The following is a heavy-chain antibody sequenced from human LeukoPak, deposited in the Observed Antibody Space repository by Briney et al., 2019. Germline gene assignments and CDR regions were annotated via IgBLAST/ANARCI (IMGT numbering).Heavy chain of an antibody. J-gene: IGHJ4*02. CDR2: IQHSGST. D-gene: IGHD2-15*01. CDR1: GVSISRSSW. CDR3: ARHILVQNTLGFDH. Sequence: HAESLSGTRAVSGVSISRSSWRKWVRQPPRNWLHRVGQIQHSGSTNYKPALKRRVTIAVDKSKNRLSLNLSSVTAADTAVYYFARHILVQNTLGFDHWGQGTLVSVLS. V-gene: IGHV4-4*02.